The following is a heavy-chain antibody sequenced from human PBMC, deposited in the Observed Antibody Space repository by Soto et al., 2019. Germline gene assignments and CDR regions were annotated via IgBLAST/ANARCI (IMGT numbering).Heavy chain of an antibody. CDR1: GYTFTSYG. CDR3: ARGLGYSYGYASVVR. D-gene: IGHD5-18*01. J-gene: IGHJ4*02. CDR2: ISAYSGNT. V-gene: IGHV1-8*02. Sequence: ASVKVSCKASGYTFTSYGISWVRQAPGQGLEWMGWISAYSGNTGYAQKFQGRVTMTRNTSISTAYMELSSLRSEDTAVYYCARGLGYSYGYASVVRWGQGTLVTVSS.